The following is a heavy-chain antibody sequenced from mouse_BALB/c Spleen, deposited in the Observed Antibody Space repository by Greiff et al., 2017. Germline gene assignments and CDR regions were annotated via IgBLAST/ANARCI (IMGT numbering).Heavy chain of an antibody. CDR3: ARHDSLYAMDY. CDR1: GFAFSSYD. D-gene: IGHD2-13*01. V-gene: IGHV5-12-1*01. J-gene: IGHJ4*01. Sequence: DVMLVESGGGLVKPGGSLKLSCAASGFAFSSYDMSWVRQTPEKRLEWVAYISSGGGSTYYPDTVKGRFTISRDNAKNTLYLQMSSLKSEDTAMYYCARHDSLYAMDYWGQGTSVTVSS. CDR2: ISSGGGST.